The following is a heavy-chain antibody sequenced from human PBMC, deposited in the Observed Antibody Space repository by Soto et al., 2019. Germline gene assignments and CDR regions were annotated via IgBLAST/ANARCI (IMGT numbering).Heavy chain of an antibody. J-gene: IGHJ3*02. D-gene: IGHD1-26*01. CDR1: GFTFSSYA. Sequence: EVQLLESGGGLVQPGGSLRLSCAASGFTFSSYAMSWVRQAPGKGLEWVSAISGSGGSTYYADSVKGRFTISRDNSKNTMYLQMNRLRAEDKAVYYCAKALGATVGATPSDAFDIWGQGTMVTVSS. CDR3: AKALGATVGATPSDAFDI. V-gene: IGHV3-23*01. CDR2: ISGSGGST.